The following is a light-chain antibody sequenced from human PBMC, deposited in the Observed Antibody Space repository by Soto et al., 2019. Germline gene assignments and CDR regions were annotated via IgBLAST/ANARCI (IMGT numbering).Light chain of an antibody. CDR3: QQYDNLFT. CDR1: QDISTY. V-gene: IGKV1-33*01. Sequence: DIPMTQSPSSLSASVGDRVTITCQASQDISTYLNWYQHKSGKAPKLLIYDTSNLQTGVPSRFSASGSGTDFTFTISSLQPEDIGTYYCQQYDNLFTFGPGTKVDIK. CDR2: DTS. J-gene: IGKJ3*01.